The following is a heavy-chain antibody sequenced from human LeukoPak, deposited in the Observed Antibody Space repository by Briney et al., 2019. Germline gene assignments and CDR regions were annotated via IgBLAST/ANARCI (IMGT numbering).Heavy chain of an antibody. CDR3: ARDPSIAAAGTIWFDP. CDR1: GYTFTSYG. Sequence: ASVRVSCKASGYTFTSYGISWVRQAPGQGLEWMGWISAYNGNTNYAEKLQGRVTMTTDNSTSTVYMELRRLRSDDTAVYYCARDPSIAAAGTIWFDPWGQGTLVTVSS. CDR2: ISAYNGNT. J-gene: IGHJ5*02. D-gene: IGHD6-13*01. V-gene: IGHV1-18*01.